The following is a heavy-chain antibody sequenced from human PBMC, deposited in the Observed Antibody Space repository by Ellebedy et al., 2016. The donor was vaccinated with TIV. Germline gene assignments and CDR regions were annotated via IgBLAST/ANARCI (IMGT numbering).Heavy chain of an antibody. CDR1: GFTFSSYS. D-gene: IGHD2-15*01. Sequence: GESLKISCAASGFTFSSYSMNWVHQAPGKGLEWVSYISSSISTIYYADSVKGRFTISRDNAKNSMYLQMNSLRAEDTAVYYCARDMSCSGGSCYNGYWYFDLWGRGTLVTVSS. J-gene: IGHJ2*01. CDR3: ARDMSCSGGSCYNGYWYFDL. CDR2: ISSSISTI. V-gene: IGHV3-48*01.